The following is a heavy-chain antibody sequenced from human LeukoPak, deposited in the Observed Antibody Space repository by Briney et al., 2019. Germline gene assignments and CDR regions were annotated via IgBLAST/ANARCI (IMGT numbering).Heavy chain of an antibody. CDR1: GGTSSSYA. CDR2: FIPIVCTA. Sequence: SVYVSCMASGGTSSSYAISWVRPAPEQGREWVGGFIPIVCTANYAQKFKGRVTITANKSTSTAYMELSRLRSEDTAVYYGARDYYDIFTGYFSFDYWGQGTLVTVSS. J-gene: IGHJ4*02. CDR3: ARDYYDIFTGYFSFDY. D-gene: IGHD3-9*01. V-gene: IGHV1-69*06.